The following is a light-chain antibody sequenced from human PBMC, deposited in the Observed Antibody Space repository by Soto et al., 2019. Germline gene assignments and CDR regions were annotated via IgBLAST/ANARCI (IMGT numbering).Light chain of an antibody. CDR3: LQDHNYPLT. Sequence: AIQMAQSPSSLSASVGDRVTITCRASQGIGTDVGWFQQKPGKAPKLLIYAAATLPSGVPSRFSGSRSGTDFTLTISSLQPEDFATYYCLQDHNYPLTFGGGTKVENK. J-gene: IGKJ4*01. CDR1: QGIGTD. CDR2: AAA. V-gene: IGKV1-6*02.